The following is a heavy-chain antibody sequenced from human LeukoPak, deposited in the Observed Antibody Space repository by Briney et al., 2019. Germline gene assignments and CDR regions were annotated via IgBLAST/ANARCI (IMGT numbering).Heavy chain of an antibody. CDR1: GFTFSSYG. Sequence: GGSLRLSCAASGFTFSSYGMHWVRQAPGKGLEWVAVILYDGSNKYYVDSVKGRFTISRDNSKNTLYLQMNSLRAEDTAVYYCARVGWVGSSFMDVWGQGTTVTVSS. D-gene: IGHD2-15*01. J-gene: IGHJ6*02. CDR3: ARVGWVGSSFMDV. V-gene: IGHV3-33*01. CDR2: ILYDGSNK.